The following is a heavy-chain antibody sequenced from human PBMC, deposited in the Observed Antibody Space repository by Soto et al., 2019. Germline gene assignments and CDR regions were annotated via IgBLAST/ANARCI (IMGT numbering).Heavy chain of an antibody. CDR2: IKEDGSEK. Sequence: GVSLRLSCAASGFTFSSYSMNWVRQAPGKGLEWVANIKEDGSEKYYVDSVKARFTISRDNAKNSLSLQMNSLRADDTALYYCARGDSSTLYRHLDHWGQGTLVTVS. J-gene: IGHJ4*01. CDR3: ARGDSSTLYRHLDH. V-gene: IGHV3-7*01. D-gene: IGHD2-21*01. CDR1: GFTFSSYS.